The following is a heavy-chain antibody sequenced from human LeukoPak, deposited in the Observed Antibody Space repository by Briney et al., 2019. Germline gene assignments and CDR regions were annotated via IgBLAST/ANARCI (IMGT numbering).Heavy chain of an antibody. D-gene: IGHD2-15*01. J-gene: IGHJ4*02. CDR2: ISYDGSNK. CDR1: GFTFSNYA. V-gene: IGHV3-30*04. Sequence: PGGSLRLSCAASGFTFSNYAMHWVRLAPGKGLEWVAVISYDGSNKYYADSVKGRFTISRDNSKNTLYLQMNSLRAEDTAVYYCATDLDELYYFDYWGQGTLVTVSS. CDR3: ATDLDELYYFDY.